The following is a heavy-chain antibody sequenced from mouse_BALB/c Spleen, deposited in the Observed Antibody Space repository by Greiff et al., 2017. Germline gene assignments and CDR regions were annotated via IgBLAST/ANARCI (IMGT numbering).Heavy chain of an antibody. CDR1: GYTFTSYT. J-gene: IGHJ3*01. V-gene: IGHV1-4*01. Sequence: QVQLKQSGAELARPGASVKMSCKASGYTFTSYTMHWVKQRPGQGLEWIGYINPSSGYTNYNQKFKDKATLTADKSSSTAYMQLSSLTSEDSAVYYCARLYYGNYDWFAYWGQGTLVTVSA. CDR2: INPSSGYT. D-gene: IGHD2-1*01. CDR3: ARLYYGNYDWFAY.